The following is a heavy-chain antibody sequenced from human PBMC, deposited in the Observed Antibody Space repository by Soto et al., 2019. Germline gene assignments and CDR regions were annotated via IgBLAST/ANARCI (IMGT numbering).Heavy chain of an antibody. CDR1: GFSLSTTGVG. J-gene: IGHJ4*02. V-gene: IGHV2-5*02. CDR2: IDWDDDR. Sequence: QITLKESGPTLVKPTQTLTLTCTFSGFSLSTTGVGVCWIRQPPGKALEWLALIDWDDDRRYSPSLKSKLTINKDTSKNQVVLTMTNMDPVYTATYYCAHRRLTHLSQYFDYWGQGTLVTVSS. D-gene: IGHD3-16*01. CDR3: AHRRLTHLSQYFDY.